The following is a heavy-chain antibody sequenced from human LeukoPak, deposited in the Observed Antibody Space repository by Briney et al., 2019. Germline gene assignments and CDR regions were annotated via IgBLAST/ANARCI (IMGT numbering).Heavy chain of an antibody. J-gene: IGHJ4*02. Sequence: GGSLRLSCAGSGFTFDDFSIHWVRQGPGKGLEWVGLISRDSRRIYYGDSVKGRFTISRDNAKNTLYLQMNSLRAEDTAVYYCARDHSIESYFDYWGQGTLVTVSS. CDR2: ISRDSRRI. V-gene: IGHV3-43*01. CDR3: ARDHSIESYFDY. CDR1: GFTFDDFS.